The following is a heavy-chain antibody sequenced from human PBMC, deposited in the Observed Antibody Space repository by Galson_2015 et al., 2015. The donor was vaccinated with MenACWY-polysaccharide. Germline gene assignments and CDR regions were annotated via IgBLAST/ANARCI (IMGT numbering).Heavy chain of an antibody. CDR2: ITGGGDNT. CDR3: VKKAELVSSIWFDP. CDR1: GFNFSNYA. V-gene: IGHV3-23*01. D-gene: IGHD1-14*01. Sequence: SLRLSCAASGFNFSNYAITWVRQAPGKGLEWVSTITGGGDNTNYADSVKGRFTISRDNSKNTVYLQMNSLRAEDTAVYYCVKKAELVSSIWFDPWGQGTLVTVSS. J-gene: IGHJ5*02.